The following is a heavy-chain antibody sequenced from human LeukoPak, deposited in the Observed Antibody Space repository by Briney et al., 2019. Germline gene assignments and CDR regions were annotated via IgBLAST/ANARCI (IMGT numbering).Heavy chain of an antibody. V-gene: IGHV4-59*08. Sequence: SETLSLTCTVSGGSINSHYWSWIRQPPGKGLEWIGDIYYKGNTNYNPSLKSRVTISVDTSKNHLSLKLTSVLAADTAIYYCKRHHNTGWNYFDYWGQGILVTVSS. J-gene: IGHJ4*02. CDR3: KRHHNTGWNYFDY. CDR1: GGSINSHY. D-gene: IGHD6-19*01. CDR2: IYYKGNT.